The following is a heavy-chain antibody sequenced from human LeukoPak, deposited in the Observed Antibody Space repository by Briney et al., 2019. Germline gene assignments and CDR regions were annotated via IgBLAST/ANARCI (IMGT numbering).Heavy chain of an antibody. CDR2: IYYSGST. Sequence: SGTLSLTCTLSGGSISIYYWSGLREPPREGLGWGGGIYYSGSTNYNPSLKRRVTISVDPSKNQFSLKLSSVTAADTAVYYCARRPDDYDSSGLYGMDVWSQGTTVTVSS. V-gene: IGHV4-59*01. J-gene: IGHJ6*02. CDR3: ARRPDDYDSSGLYGMDV. D-gene: IGHD3-22*01. CDR1: GGSISIYY.